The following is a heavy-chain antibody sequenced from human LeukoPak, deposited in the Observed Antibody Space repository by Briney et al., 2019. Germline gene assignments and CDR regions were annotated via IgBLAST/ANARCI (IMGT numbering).Heavy chain of an antibody. CDR3: ARDWYYSGTRSAANWFDP. V-gene: IGHV1-18*01. CDR1: GYTFTSYG. J-gene: IGHJ5*02. CDR2: ISPYNGNT. Sequence: ASVKVSCKTSGYTFTSYGISWVRQAPGQGLEWMGWISPYNGNTKYIQKFQGRVTMTTDTSTSTAYMEVRSLRSDDTAVYYCARDWYYSGTRSAANWFDPWGQGTLVTVSS. D-gene: IGHD3-16*01.